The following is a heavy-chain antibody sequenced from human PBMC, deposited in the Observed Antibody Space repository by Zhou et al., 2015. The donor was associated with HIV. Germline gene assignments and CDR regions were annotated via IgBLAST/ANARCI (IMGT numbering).Heavy chain of an antibody. V-gene: IGHV1-69*12. CDR3: ARGGSGAVAGTNRWFDP. D-gene: IGHD6-19*01. CDR1: GGTFSSYA. Sequence: QVQLVQSGAEVKKPGSSVKVSCKASGGTFSSYAISWVRQAPGQGLEWMGGIIPIFGTANYAQKFQGRVTITADESTSTAYMELSSLRSEDTAVYYCARGGSGAVAGTNRWFDPWGQGTLVTVSS. J-gene: IGHJ5*02. CDR2: IIPIFGTA.